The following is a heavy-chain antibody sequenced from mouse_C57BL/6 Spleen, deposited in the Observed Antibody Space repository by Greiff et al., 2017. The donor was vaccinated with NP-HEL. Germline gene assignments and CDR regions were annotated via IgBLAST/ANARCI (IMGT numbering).Heavy chain of an antibody. CDR2: IYPGNSDT. J-gene: IGHJ1*03. CDR1: GYTFTSYW. V-gene: IGHV1-5*01. D-gene: IGHD1-1*01. Sequence: EVQLQESGTVLARPGASVKMSCKTSGYTFTSYWMHWVKQRPGQGLEWIGAIYPGNSDTSYNQKFKGKAKLTAVTSASTAYMELSSLTNEDSAVYYCTRGTTVLDYWYFDVWGTGTTVTVSS. CDR3: TRGTTVLDYWYFDV.